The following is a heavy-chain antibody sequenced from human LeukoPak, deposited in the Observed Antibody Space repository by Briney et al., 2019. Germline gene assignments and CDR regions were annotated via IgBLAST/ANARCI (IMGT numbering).Heavy chain of an antibody. CDR1: GFTFSSYT. Sequence: NPGGSLRLSCAASGFTFSSYTMNWVRQAPGKGLEWVSSISSSSTNIYYADSVKGRFTISRDNAKNSLYLQMNSLRDEDTAVYYCARELDIVVVPAAIDAFDIWGQGTMVTVSS. CDR3: ARELDIVVVPAAIDAFDI. D-gene: IGHD2-2*01. J-gene: IGHJ3*02. CDR2: ISSSSTNI. V-gene: IGHV3-21*01.